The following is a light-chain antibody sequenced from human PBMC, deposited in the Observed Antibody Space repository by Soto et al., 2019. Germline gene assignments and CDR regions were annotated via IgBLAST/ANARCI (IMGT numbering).Light chain of an antibody. CDR3: SSYAGINNLGV. CDR1: NSDIGTLNS. V-gene: IGLV2-14*01. Sequence: QSALTQPASVSASPGQSITISCTETNSDIGTLNSVSWYQQFPGKAPKLMIFGVSVRPSGVSTRFSGSKFGNTAFLYISGLQAEDEADYYCSSYAGINNLGVFGTGTKVTVL. J-gene: IGLJ1*01. CDR2: GVS.